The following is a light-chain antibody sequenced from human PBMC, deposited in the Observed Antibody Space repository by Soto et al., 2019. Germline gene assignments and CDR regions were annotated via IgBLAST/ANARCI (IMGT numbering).Light chain of an antibody. Sequence: EVVLTQSPGTLSLSPGERAILSCRASQSVGSSYLAWYQQKPGQAPRLLIYSASYRATGIPDTFSGSGSEADFTLTISRLEPEDFAVYYCQQYGDSPRVTFGQGTKLQIK. CDR2: SAS. CDR1: QSVGSSY. CDR3: QQYGDSPRVT. V-gene: IGKV3-20*01. J-gene: IGKJ2*01.